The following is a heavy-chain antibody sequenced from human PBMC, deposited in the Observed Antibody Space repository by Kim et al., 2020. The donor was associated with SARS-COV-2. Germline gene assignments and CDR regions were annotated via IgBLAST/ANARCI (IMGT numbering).Heavy chain of an antibody. CDR3: VKPLRGLLPPSPFES. CDR2: ISFNGRET. CDR1: GFTFSDFA. Sequence: GGSLRLSCAASGFTFSDFAMHWVRQAPGKGLEWMSSISFNGRETYFADSVKGRFTVSRDNSKNISYLEMNSLTRDDTAIYYCVKPLRGLLPPSPFESWGPGILVTVSS. D-gene: IGHD2-15*01. J-gene: IGHJ5*01. V-gene: IGHV3-30-3*02.